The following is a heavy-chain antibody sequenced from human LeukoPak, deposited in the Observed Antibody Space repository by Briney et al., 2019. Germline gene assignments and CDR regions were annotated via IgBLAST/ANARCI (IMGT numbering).Heavy chain of an antibody. J-gene: IGHJ4*02. D-gene: IGHD1-26*01. V-gene: IGHV3-23*01. Sequence: GGSLRLSCAASRFTFNTYAMSWVRQAPGKGLEWVSAISGSGSNTYYADSVKGRFTISRDTSKNTLYLQVNSLRAEDTALYYCAKAIVGVSGLGYWGQGTLVTVSS. CDR1: RFTFNTYA. CDR2: ISGSGSNT. CDR3: AKAIVGVSGLGY.